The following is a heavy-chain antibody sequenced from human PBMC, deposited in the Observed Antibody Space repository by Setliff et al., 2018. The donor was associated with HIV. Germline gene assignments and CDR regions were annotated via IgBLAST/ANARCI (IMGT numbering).Heavy chain of an antibody. CDR1: GGTFSSYV. V-gene: IGHV1-69*05. D-gene: IGHD2-15*01. Sequence: GASVKVSCKASGGTFSSYVISWVRQAPGQGPEWMGGIIPMYGVTNYAQKFQGRVTITTDESTSTAYMELSSLRSEGTAVYYCALPCCSGGNCWSSASLPPAGWFDPWGQGTLVTVSS. J-gene: IGHJ5*02. CDR3: ALPCCSGGNCWSSASLPPAGWFDP. CDR2: IIPMYGVT.